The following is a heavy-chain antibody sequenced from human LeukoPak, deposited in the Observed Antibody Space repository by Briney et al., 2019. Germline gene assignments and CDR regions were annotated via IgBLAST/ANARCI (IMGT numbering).Heavy chain of an antibody. CDR3: ARDQWNSSA. Sequence: SVKVSCKASGGTFTNYAISWVRQAPGQGLKWMGGIIPMFGTASYAQKFQGRVTITADESTNTAYMELSSLRSEDTAVYYCARDQWNSSAWGQGTLVTVSS. CDR1: GGTFTNYA. CDR2: IIPMFGTA. V-gene: IGHV1-69*13. J-gene: IGHJ5*02. D-gene: IGHD6-19*01.